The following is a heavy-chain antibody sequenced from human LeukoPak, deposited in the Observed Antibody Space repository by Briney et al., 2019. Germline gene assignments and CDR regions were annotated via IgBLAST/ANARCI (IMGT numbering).Heavy chain of an antibody. D-gene: IGHD3-16*02. Sequence: SGPTLVNPTQTLTLTCTFSGFSLSTSGVGVGWIRQPPGKALEWLALIYWNDDKRYSPYLKSRLTITKDTSKNQVVLTMTNMDPVDTATYYCAHSGDYDYVWGSYRQYNWFDPWGQGTLVTVSS. CDR3: AHSGDYDYVWGSYRQYNWFDP. CDR2: IYWNDDK. CDR1: GFSLSTSGVG. J-gene: IGHJ5*02. V-gene: IGHV2-5*01.